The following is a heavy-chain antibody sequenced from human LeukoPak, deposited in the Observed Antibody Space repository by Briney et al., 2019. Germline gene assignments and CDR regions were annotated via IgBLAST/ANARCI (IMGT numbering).Heavy chain of an antibody. V-gene: IGHV3-15*01. CDR3: TTSPLGYCTSNSCYAYFDS. D-gene: IGHD2-2*01. CDR2: ITDGGTT. J-gene: IGHJ4*02. CDR1: GFTFSNAW. Sequence: GGSLRLSCAASGFTFSNAWMSWVRQAPGKGLEWLGRITDGGTTDLAAPVKGRFTISRDGSKNTLYLQMISLKTEDTAVYYCTTSPLGYCTSNSCYAYFDSWGQGTLVTVSS.